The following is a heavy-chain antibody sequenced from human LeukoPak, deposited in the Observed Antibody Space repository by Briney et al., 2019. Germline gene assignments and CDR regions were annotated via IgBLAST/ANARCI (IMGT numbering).Heavy chain of an antibody. CDR1: GFTFSSYA. D-gene: IGHD3-22*01. CDR2: ISGSGGST. J-gene: IGHJ4*02. CDR3: AKSRGSGAYYNFDC. V-gene: IGHV3-23*01. Sequence: GSLRLSCAASGFTFSSYAMYWVRQAPGKGLEWVSTISGSGGSTYYADSVKGRFTSSRDNSKNTLYLQMNSLRAEDTAVYYCAKSRGSGAYYNFDCWGQGALVTVSS.